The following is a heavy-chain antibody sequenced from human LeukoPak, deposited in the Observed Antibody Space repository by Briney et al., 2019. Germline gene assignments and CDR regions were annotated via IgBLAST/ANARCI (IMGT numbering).Heavy chain of an antibody. V-gene: IGHV3-21*01. J-gene: IGHJ3*02. CDR3: ASLGDYYDSSGYSDAFDI. CDR1: GFTFSSYS. D-gene: IGHD3-22*01. CDR2: ISSSSYI. Sequence: GGSLRLSCAASGFTFSSYSMNWVRQAPGQGLEWVSSISSSSYIYYADSVKGRFTISRDNAKDSLYLQMNSLRAEDTAVYYCASLGDYYDSSGYSDAFDIWGQGTMVTVSS.